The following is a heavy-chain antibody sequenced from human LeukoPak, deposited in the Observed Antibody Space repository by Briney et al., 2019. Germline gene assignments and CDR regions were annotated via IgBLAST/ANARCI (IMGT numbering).Heavy chain of an antibody. CDR3: ATTTIRLGY. CDR2: ISNSGST. Sequence: SETLSLTCTVSGGSISSSSHYWGWIRQPPGKGLEWIGSISNSGSTYYNPSLKSRVTISVDTSNNQFSLKLSSVTAANTAVYYCATTTIRLGYWGQGTLVTVSS. CDR1: GGSISSSSHY. V-gene: IGHV4-39*07. J-gene: IGHJ4*02. D-gene: IGHD1-26*01.